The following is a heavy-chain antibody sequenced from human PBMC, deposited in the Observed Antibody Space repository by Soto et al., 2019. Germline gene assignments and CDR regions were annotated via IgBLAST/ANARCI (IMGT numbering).Heavy chain of an antibody. J-gene: IGHJ4*02. CDR2: ITDSGDDT. D-gene: IGHD3-10*01. CDR1: GFTFNNYA. Sequence: EVQLLESGGGLVQPGGSLRLSCAASGFTFNNYAMGWVRHAPEKRLELVSAITDSGDDTYYIASVKGRFTISSDYSRSTWYLQINRLRAEDTAIYYCAKLVPSIWSPHYYFDYWGQGTLVTVSS. V-gene: IGHV3-23*01. CDR3: AKLVPSIWSPHYYFDY.